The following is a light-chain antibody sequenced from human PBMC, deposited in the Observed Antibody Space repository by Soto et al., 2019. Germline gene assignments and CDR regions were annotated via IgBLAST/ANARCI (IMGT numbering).Light chain of an antibody. CDR1: QSVTTY. CDR2: DAS. J-gene: IGKJ4*01. Sequence: EVLMTQSPATLSVSPGERVTLSCRASQSVTTYLAWYQQKPGQAPRLLIYDASNRAPGIPARFSGSGSGTDFTLTVSSLEPEDSALYYCQQRSNWPPIITFGGGTKVDIK. CDR3: QQRSNWPPIIT. V-gene: IGKV3-11*01.